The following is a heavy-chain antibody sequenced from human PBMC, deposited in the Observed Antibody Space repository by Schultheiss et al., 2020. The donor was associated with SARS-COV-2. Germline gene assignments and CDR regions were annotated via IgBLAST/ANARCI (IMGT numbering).Heavy chain of an antibody. J-gene: IGHJ4*02. CDR3: ARIVASGAVDY. V-gene: IGHV3-7*01. Sequence: GGSLRLSCAASGFTFSSYWMSWVRQAPGKGLEWVANIKQDGSEKNYVDSVKGRFTISRDNAKNTLYLQMNSLRAEDTAVYYCARIVASGAVDYWGQGTLVTVSS. D-gene: IGHD5-12*01. CDR1: GFTFSSYW. CDR2: IKQDGSEK.